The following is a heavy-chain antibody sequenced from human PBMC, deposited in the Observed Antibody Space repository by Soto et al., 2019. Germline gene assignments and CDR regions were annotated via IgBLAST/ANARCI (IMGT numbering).Heavy chain of an antibody. CDR2: IRSKAYGGTT. J-gene: IGHJ3*02. V-gene: IGHV3-49*03. CDR3: TRDDFWSGYYTIDAFDI. Sequence: GGSLRLSCTASGFTFGDYAMSWFRQAPGKGLEWVGFIRSKAYGGTTEYAASVKGRFTISRDDSKSIAYLQMNSLKTEDTAVYYCTRDDFWSGYYTIDAFDIWGQGTMVTVSS. CDR1: GFTFGDYA. D-gene: IGHD3-3*01.